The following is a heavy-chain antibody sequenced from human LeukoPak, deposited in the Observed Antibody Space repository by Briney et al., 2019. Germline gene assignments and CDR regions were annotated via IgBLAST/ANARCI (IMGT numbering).Heavy chain of an antibody. CDR3: VRDADIVVVVAAPDWFDP. D-gene: IGHD2-15*01. CDR2: ISSSSSYI. J-gene: IGHJ5*02. V-gene: IGHV3-21*01. Sequence: KSGGSLRLSCAASGLTFSSYSMNWVRQAPGKGLEWVSSISSSSSYIYYADSVKGRFTISRDNAKNSLYLQMNSLRAEDTAVYYCVRDADIVVVVAAPDWFDPWGQGTLVTVSS. CDR1: GLTFSSYS.